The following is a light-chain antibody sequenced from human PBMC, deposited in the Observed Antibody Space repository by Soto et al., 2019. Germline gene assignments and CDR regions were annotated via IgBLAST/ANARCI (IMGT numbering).Light chain of an antibody. V-gene: IGKV1-5*01. CDR2: GAS. Sequence: DIQMTQSPSTLSASVGDRVTITCRASQSISSWLAWYQQKPGKAPKLLIYGASSLESGVPSRFSGSGSGTEFTLTISSLQPDDFATYYYQQYNSYSWTFAQGT. CDR1: QSISSW. CDR3: QQYNSYSWT. J-gene: IGKJ1*01.